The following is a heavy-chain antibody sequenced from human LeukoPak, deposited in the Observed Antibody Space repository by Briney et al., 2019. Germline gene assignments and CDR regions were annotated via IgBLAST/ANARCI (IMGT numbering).Heavy chain of an antibody. CDR2: INPNSGGT. CDR1: GYTFTGYY. CDR3: AIDYGSGSYYLDY. V-gene: IGHV1-2*02. D-gene: IGHD3-10*01. J-gene: IGHJ4*02. Sequence: ASVKVSCKASGYTFTGYYMHWVRQAPGQGLEWMGWINPNSGGTNYAQKFQGRVTMTRDTSINTAYMELSRLRSDDTAVYYCAIDYGSGSYYLDYWGQGTLVTVSS.